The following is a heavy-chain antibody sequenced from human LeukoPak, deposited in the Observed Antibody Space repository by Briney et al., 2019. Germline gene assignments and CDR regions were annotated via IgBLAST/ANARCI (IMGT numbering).Heavy chain of an antibody. J-gene: IGHJ4*02. CDR1: GFTFSSCP. CDR3: ARVGPTGYSSGSYYYFDY. Sequence: GRSLRLSCAASGFTFSSCPVHWVRQAPGKGLEWVAIISYDGSNKYYADSVKGRFTISRDNAKNSLYPQMNSLRAEDTAVYYCARVGPTGYSSGSYYYFDYWGQGTLVTVSS. V-gene: IGHV3-30-3*01. D-gene: IGHD3-22*01. CDR2: ISYDGSNK.